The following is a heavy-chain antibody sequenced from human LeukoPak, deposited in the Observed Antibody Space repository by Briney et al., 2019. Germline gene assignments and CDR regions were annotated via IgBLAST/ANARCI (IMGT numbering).Heavy chain of an antibody. J-gene: IGHJ3*02. D-gene: IGHD2-2*01. CDR2: IYWDDDK. CDR3: AHPGTKYCSSTSCYAFDI. Sequence: SGPTLVNPTQTLTLTCTFSGFSLSTGGVGVGWIRQPPGKALEWLALIYWDDDKRYRPSLKSRLTITKDTSKNQVVLTMTNMDPVDTATYYCAHPGTKYCSSTSCYAFDIWGQGTMVTVSS. V-gene: IGHV2-5*02. CDR1: GFSLSTGGVG.